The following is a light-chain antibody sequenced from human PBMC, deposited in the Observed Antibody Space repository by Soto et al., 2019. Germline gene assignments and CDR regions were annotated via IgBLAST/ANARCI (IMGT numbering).Light chain of an antibody. CDR1: QRVSDY. J-gene: IGKJ4*01. Sequence: ETVLTQSPAMLSLSPGERATLSCRAGQRVSDYLAWYQQKPCQPPRPLFFDASNRVTSVPARFSAGGSGTDFTLIISNLEPEDFAVYYCQQRVNWPPTFGGGTKVEI. V-gene: IGKV3-11*01. CDR2: DAS. CDR3: QQRVNWPPT.